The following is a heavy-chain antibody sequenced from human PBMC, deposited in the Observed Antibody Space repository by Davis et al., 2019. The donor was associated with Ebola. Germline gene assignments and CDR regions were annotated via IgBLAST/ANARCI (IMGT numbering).Heavy chain of an antibody. CDR3: SERGSSV. D-gene: IGHD3-10*01. Sequence: PSETLSLTCTVSGASMTSYYWSWIRQPPGKGLEWFGSIYYTGNAYYNSSLASRATISVDTSKNQFSLKLTSVTAADTAMYYCSERGSSVWGQGTLVTVSS. CDR1: GASMTSYY. V-gene: IGHV4-59*03. J-gene: IGHJ4*02. CDR2: IYYTGNA.